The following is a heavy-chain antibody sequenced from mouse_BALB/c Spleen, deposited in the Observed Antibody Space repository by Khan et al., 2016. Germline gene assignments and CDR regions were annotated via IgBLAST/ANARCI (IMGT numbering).Heavy chain of an antibody. V-gene: IGHV2-6-5*01. CDR2: IWAGGRK. J-gene: IGHJ4*01. CDR3: CKDPPYYGMAY. Sequence: QVQLKESGPGLVALSQSLSITCTVSGFSLTDYAVSWIRKPPGKGLEWLGVIWAGGRKYYNSVLKSRLSISKDKSKSHVFLNVNSLQTAVTFMYYFCKDPPYYGMAYWGQGPSFTVSS. CDR1: GFSLTDYA.